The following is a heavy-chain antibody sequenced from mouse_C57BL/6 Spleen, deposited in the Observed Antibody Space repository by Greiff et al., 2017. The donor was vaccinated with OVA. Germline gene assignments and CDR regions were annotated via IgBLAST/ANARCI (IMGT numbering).Heavy chain of an antibody. Sequence: EVKLQESGGGLVKPGGSLKLSCAASGFTFSDYGMHWVRQAPEKGLEWVAYISSGSSTIYYADTVKGRFTISRDNAKNTLFLQMTSLRSEDTAMYYCARAGSLTFDYWGQGTTLTVSS. CDR2: ISSGSSTI. V-gene: IGHV5-17*01. D-gene: IGHD1-1*01. CDR3: ARAGSLTFDY. CDR1: GFTFSDYG. J-gene: IGHJ2*01.